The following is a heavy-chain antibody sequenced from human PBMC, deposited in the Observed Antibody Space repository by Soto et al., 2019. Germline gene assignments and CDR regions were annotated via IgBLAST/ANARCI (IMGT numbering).Heavy chain of an antibody. CDR1: GASISSSSYY. Sequence: KTXETLSLTCPVSGASISSSSYYWGWIRQPPGKGLEWIGSIYYSGSTYYNPSLKSRVTISVDTSKNQFSLKLSSVTAADTAVYYCASQTITMVRGVIVVWFDPWGQGTLVTVYS. D-gene: IGHD3-10*01. V-gene: IGHV4-39*01. CDR2: IYYSGST. J-gene: IGHJ5*02. CDR3: ASQTITMVRGVIVVWFDP.